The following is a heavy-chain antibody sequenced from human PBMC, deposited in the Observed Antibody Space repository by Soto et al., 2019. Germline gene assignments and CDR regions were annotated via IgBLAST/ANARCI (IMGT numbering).Heavy chain of an antibody. Sequence: GGSLRLSCAASGFTFSSYAMSWVRQAPGKGLEWVSAISGSGGSTYYADSVKGRFTIYRDNSKNTLYLQMNSLRAEDTAVYYCAKDCSSTSCYFDYWGQGTLVTVSS. V-gene: IGHV3-23*01. D-gene: IGHD2-2*01. CDR2: ISGSGGST. CDR1: GFTFSSYA. J-gene: IGHJ4*02. CDR3: AKDCSSTSCYFDY.